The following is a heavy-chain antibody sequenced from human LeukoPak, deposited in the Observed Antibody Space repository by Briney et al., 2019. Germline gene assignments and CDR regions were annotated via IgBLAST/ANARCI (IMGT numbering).Heavy chain of an antibody. CDR2: IYYSGST. Sequence: SETLSLTCPVSGGSISSYYWSWTRPPPGKGLEWIGYIYYSGSTNYNPSLKCRVTISVDTSKNQFSLKLSSVTAADTAVYYCARMAMDCSSTSCYRYYYYGMDVWGQGTTVTVSS. D-gene: IGHD2-2*02. CDR1: GGSISSYY. CDR3: ARMAMDCSSTSCYRYYYYGMDV. V-gene: IGHV4-59*08. J-gene: IGHJ6*02.